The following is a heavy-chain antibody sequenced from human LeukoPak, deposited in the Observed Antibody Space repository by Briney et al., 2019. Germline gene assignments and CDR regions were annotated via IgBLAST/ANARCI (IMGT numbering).Heavy chain of an antibody. D-gene: IGHD4/OR15-4a*01. CDR1: GFVFSNSW. CDR3: ARRKEVQTTFDY. Sequence: GGSLRLSCAASGFVFSNSWMGWVHLAPGKGLEWVANIKEDGSETYYVDSVKGRFTISRDNAKNSLDLQMNSLRDEDTAVYYCARRKEVQTTFDYWGQGTLVTVSS. J-gene: IGHJ4*02. CDR2: IKEDGSET. V-gene: IGHV3-7*01.